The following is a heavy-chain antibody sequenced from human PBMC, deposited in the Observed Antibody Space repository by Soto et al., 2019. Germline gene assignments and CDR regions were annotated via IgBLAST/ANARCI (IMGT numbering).Heavy chain of an antibody. Sequence: DVQLVETGGGLIQPGGSLRLSCAASGFIVSSSYMSWVRQAPGKGLEWVSVLYSDGRTYYAVSVKGRFTITRDNSKNTLYLQMNSLSAEATAVYYCARCRGWYGQCYFDCWGQGTLVTVSS. V-gene: IGHV3-53*02. J-gene: IGHJ4*02. CDR2: LYSDGRT. D-gene: IGHD6-19*01. CDR1: GFIVSSSY. CDR3: ARCRGWYGQCYFDC.